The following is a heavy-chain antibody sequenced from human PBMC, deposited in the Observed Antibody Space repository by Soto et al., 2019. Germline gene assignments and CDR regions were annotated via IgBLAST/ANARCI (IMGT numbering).Heavy chain of an antibody. D-gene: IGHD6-13*01. Sequence: SGPTLVNPTQTLTLTCTFSGFSLTTSGMCVSWIRQPPGKALDWLAIINWDDGKYYSTSLKTRLSISKDTSKNLVVLTMTNMDPVDTATYYCARATEYSSSWYYFDYWGQGTLVTVSS. J-gene: IGHJ4*02. V-gene: IGHV2-70*01. CDR2: INWDDGK. CDR3: ARATEYSSSWYYFDY. CDR1: GFSLTTSGMC.